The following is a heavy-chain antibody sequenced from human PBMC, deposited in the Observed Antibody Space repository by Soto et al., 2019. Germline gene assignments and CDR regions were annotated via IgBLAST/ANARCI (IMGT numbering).Heavy chain of an antibody. Sequence: GGSLRLSCAASGFTFSSYGMHWVRQAPGKGLEWVAVIWYDGSNKYYADSVKGRFTISRDNSKNTLYLQMNSLRAEDTAVYYCARGADYDSVARGMDVWGQGTTVTVS. D-gene: IGHD3-3*01. CDR3: ARGADYDSVARGMDV. CDR1: GFTFSSYG. J-gene: IGHJ6*02. V-gene: IGHV3-33*01. CDR2: IWYDGSNK.